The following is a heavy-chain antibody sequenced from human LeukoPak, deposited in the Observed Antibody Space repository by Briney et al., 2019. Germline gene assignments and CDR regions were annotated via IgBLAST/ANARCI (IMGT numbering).Heavy chain of an antibody. V-gene: IGHV4-4*02. J-gene: IGHJ4*02. CDR2: IYHSGSI. D-gene: IGHD3-10*01. Sequence: SETLSLTCAVSGGSISSSNCWSWVRQPPGKGREWIGEIYHSGSINYNPSLKSRVTISVDKSKNQLSLKLSSVTAADTAVYYCARDYRGTGSYFDYWGQGTLVTVSS. CDR3: ARDYRGTGSYFDY. CDR1: GGSISSSNC.